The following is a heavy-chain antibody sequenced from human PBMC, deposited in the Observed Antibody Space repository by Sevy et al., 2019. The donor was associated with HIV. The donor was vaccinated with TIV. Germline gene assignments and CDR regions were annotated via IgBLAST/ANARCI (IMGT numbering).Heavy chain of an antibody. Sequence: GGSLRLSCAASGFTFSSYPMHWVRQAPGKGLEWVSFISFDGTDKYHAVSAKDGFTITRDNSKNTPFLQMNSLRAEDTAFYYCVRETTMLPRGAFDYWGQRTMVTVSS. CDR2: ISFDGTDK. J-gene: IGHJ3*01. CDR3: VRETTMLPRGAFDY. CDR1: GFTFSSYP. V-gene: IGHV3-30-3*01. D-gene: IGHD3-10*01.